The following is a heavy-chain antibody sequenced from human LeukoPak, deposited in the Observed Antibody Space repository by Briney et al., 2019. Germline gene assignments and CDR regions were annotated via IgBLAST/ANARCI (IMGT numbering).Heavy chain of an antibody. V-gene: IGHV1-2*02. CDR1: GYAFTGYY. CDR2: INPNSGGT. Sequence: GASVNVSCKASGYAFTGYYMYGVRQAPAQGLGWMGWINPNSGGTNYSQNFQGRVTMTRNTSISTAYMELSRLRTDDTAVYYCGRTYYYGSDPFDPWGQGTLVTVSS. CDR3: GRTYYYGSDPFDP. J-gene: IGHJ5*02. D-gene: IGHD3-10*01.